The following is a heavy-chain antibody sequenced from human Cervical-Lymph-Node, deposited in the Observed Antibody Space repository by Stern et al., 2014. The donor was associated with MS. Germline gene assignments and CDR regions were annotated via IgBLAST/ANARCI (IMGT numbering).Heavy chain of an antibody. J-gene: IGHJ4*02. CDR1: GGTLNNYA. D-gene: IGHD3-22*01. CDR2: IIPFLGIA. Sequence: QVQLVQSGAEVKKPGSSVKVSCKASGGTLNNYAVSWVRQAPGQGLEWIGKIIPFLGIANYAHKFQGRVTLTAAATTSYMEVSSLRSDDPAVYYCARSPDLYDSSGYYFDWGQGTLVTVSS. V-gene: IGHV1-69*09. CDR3: ARSPDLYDSSGYYFD.